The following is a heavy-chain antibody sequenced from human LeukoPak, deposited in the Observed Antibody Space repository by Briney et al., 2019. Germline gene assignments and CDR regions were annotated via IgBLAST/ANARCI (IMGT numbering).Heavy chain of an antibody. D-gene: IGHD6-6*01. Sequence: ASVKVSCKASGYTFTSYGISWVRQAPGQGLEWMGIINPSGGSTSYAQKFQGRVTMTRDTSTSTVYMELSSLRSEDTAVYYCARASFRSSSYNWFDPWGQGTLVTVSS. CDR1: GYTFTSYG. CDR3: ARASFRSSSYNWFDP. V-gene: IGHV1-46*01. J-gene: IGHJ5*02. CDR2: INPSGGST.